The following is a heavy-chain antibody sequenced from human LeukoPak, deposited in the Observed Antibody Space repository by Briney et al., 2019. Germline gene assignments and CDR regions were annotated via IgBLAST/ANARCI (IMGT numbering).Heavy chain of an antibody. CDR1: GYTFTSYD. Sequence: GASVKVSCKASGYTFTSYDINWVRQATGQGLEWMGWMNPNSGNTGYAQKFQGRVTITRNTSISTAYMELSSLRSEDTAVYYCARMGLEGYYDSSGAFDIWGQGTMVTVSS. CDR3: ARMGLEGYYDSSGAFDI. V-gene: IGHV1-8*03. D-gene: IGHD3-22*01. J-gene: IGHJ3*02. CDR2: MNPNSGNT.